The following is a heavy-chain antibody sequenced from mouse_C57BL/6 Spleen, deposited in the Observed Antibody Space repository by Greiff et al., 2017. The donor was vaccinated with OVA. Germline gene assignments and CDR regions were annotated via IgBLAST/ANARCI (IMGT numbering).Heavy chain of an antibody. D-gene: IGHD4-1*01. CDR2: IDPSDSYT. J-gene: IGHJ2*01. Sequence: VQLQQPGAELVMPGASVKLSCKASGYTFTSYWMHWVKQRPGQGLEWIGEIDPSDSYTNYNQKFKGKSTLTVDKSSSTAYMQLSSLTSEDSAVYYCANWDERGYFDYWGQGTTFTVSS. CDR1: GYTFTSYW. CDR3: ANWDERGYFDY. V-gene: IGHV1-69*01.